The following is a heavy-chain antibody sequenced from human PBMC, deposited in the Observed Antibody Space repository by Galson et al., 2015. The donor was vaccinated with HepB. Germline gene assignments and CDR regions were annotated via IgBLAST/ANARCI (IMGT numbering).Heavy chain of an antibody. J-gene: IGHJ4*02. V-gene: IGHV3-21*04. CDR2: ISSSSSYI. Sequence: SLRLSCAASGFTFSSYSMNWVRQAPGKGLEWVSSISSSSSYIYYADSVKGRFTISRDNAKNSLYLQMNSLRAEDTALYYCAKDSHYDLSIPPTFDYWGQGTLVTVSS. CDR1: GFTFSSYS. D-gene: IGHD3-3*01. CDR3: AKDSHYDLSIPPTFDY.